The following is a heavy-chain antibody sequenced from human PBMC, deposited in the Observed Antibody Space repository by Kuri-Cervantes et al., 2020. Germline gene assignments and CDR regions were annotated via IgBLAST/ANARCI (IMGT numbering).Heavy chain of an antibody. CDR1: GYSFTHYW. CDR2: IFPGDSDT. J-gene: IGHJ3*01. Sequence: GGSLRLSCKGSGYSFTHYWIAWVRQMPGKGLEWMGIIFPGDSDTRYSPSFQGQVTISVDNSISTAYLQWTSLKASDTAMYYCARRVFASSLDAFDVWGQGTMVTVSS. CDR3: ARRVFASSLDAFDV. V-gene: IGHV5-51*01. D-gene: IGHD6-13*01.